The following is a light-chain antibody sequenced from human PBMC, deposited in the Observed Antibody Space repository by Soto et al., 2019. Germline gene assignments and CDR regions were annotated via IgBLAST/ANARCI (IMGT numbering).Light chain of an antibody. CDR2: DAS. CDR1: QSISSW. J-gene: IGKJ1*01. V-gene: IGKV1-5*01. Sequence: EIQMTQSPSTLYASVGDRVTITCSASQSISSWLAWYQQKPGKAPKLLIYDASSLESGVPSRFSCSGSGTEFTLTISSRQPDDFATYYCQQYSSYTWTFGQGTKVEIK. CDR3: QQYSSYTWT.